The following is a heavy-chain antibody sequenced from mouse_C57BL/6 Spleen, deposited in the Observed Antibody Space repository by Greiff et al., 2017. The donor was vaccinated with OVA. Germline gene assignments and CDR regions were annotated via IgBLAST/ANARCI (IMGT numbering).Heavy chain of an antibody. CDR2: INPSNGGT. J-gene: IGHJ3*01. D-gene: IGHD2-3*01. CDR1: GYTFTSYW. Sequence: VQLQQPGTELVKPGASVKLSCKASGYTFTSYWMHWVKQRPGQGLEWIGNINPSNGGTNYHEKFKSKATLTVDKSSSTAYMQLSSLTSEDSAVYYGERVKGYDGYPAWFAYWGQGTLVTVSA. V-gene: IGHV1-53*01. CDR3: ERVKGYDGYPAWFAY.